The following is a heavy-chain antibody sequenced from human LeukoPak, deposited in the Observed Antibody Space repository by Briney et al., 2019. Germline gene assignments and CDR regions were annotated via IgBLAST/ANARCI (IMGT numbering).Heavy chain of an antibody. CDR3: ARGGIEYSSSLRMNRAEYFQH. J-gene: IGHJ1*01. D-gene: IGHD6-6*01. CDR1: GGSFSGYY. CDR2: INHSGSI. V-gene: IGHV4-34*01. Sequence: SETLSLTCAVYGGSFSGYYWSWIRQPPGKGLEWIGEINHSGSINYNPSLKSRVTISVDTSKNQFSLKLSSVTAADAAVYYCARGGIEYSSSLRMNRAEYFQHWGQGTLVTVSS.